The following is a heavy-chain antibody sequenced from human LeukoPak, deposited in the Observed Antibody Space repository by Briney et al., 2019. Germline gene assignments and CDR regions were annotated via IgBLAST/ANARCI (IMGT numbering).Heavy chain of an antibody. D-gene: IGHD5/OR15-5a*01. J-gene: IGHJ4*02. V-gene: IGHV6-1*01. Sequence: SQTLSLACGISGDSVSSNSAAWGWIRQSRSRGLEWLGRTYYRSKWYTEYAVSVKSRIIINPDTSKNQFSLQLNSVTPEVTAVYYCVSRRYDCWGQGTLVTVSS. CDR1: GDSVSSNSAA. CDR2: TYYRSKWYT. CDR3: VSRRYDC.